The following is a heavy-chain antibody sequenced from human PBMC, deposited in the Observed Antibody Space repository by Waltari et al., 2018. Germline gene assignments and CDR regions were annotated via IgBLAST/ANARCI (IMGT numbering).Heavy chain of an antibody. CDR3: AAQYSSSSRELGRI. CDR1: GFTFSSYA. Sequence: EVQLLESGGGLVQPGGSLRLSCSASGFTFSSYAMRWVRQAPGKGLEWVSVIYSGGSTYYADSVKGRFTISRDNSKNTLYLQMNSLRAEDTAVYYCAAQYSSSSRELGRIWGQGTMVTVSS. V-gene: IGHV3-23*03. J-gene: IGHJ3*02. CDR2: IYSGGST. D-gene: IGHD6-6*01.